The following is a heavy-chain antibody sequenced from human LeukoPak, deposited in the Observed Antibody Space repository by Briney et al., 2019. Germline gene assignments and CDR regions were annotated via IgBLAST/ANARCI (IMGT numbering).Heavy chain of an antibody. J-gene: IGHJ4*02. CDR1: GYTFSNYA. D-gene: IGHD3-10*01. Sequence: GASVKVSCKASGYTFSNYAMNWVRQAPGQGLEWMGWINTNTGNPTYAQGFTGQFVFSLDTSVSTAYLQISSLKAEDTAVYYCARNNADGEGRFSYWGQGTLVTVSS. CDR3: ARNNADGEGRFSY. CDR2: INTNTGNP. V-gene: IGHV7-4-1*02.